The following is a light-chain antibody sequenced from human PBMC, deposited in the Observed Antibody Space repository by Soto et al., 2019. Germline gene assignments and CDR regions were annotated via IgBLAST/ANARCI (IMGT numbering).Light chain of an antibody. CDR1: QSVLYSSINKNY. J-gene: IGKJ4*01. CDR2: GAS. Sequence: DVVMTQSPDSLAVSLCERATINCKSSQSVLYSSINKNYLAWYQHKPGQPPKLLIYGASTRESGVPDRFSGSGSGTDFTLTISSLQAGDVAVYYCQQYYTTLPTFGGGTKVDIK. V-gene: IGKV4-1*01. CDR3: QQYYTTLPT.